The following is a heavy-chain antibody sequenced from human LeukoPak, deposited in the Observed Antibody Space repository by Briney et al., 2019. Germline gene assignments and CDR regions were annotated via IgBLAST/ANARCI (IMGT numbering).Heavy chain of an antibody. CDR3: ARGPPEYDQGHAFDI. D-gene: IGHD2/OR15-2a*01. J-gene: IGHJ3*02. V-gene: IGHV1-69*06. Sequence: ASVKVSCKGSGGTFSSYAISWVRQAPGQGVEGMGGIIPIFGTANYAQKFQGRVTITADKSTSTAYMELSRLRAEDTAVYYCARGPPEYDQGHAFDIWGQGTMVTVSS. CDR1: GGTFSSYA. CDR2: IIPIFGTA.